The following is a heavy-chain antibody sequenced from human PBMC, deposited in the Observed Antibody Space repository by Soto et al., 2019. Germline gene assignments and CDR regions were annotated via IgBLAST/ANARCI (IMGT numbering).Heavy chain of an antibody. V-gene: IGHV4-34*01. Sequence: PSETLSLTCAFYGGSFSGYYWSWIRQPPGKGLEWIGEINHSGSTNYNPSLKSRVTISVDTSKNQFSLKLSSVTAADTAVYYCARGLEYYYYYGMDVWGQGTTVTVSS. CDR3: ARGLEYYYYYGMDV. CDR1: GGSFSGYY. J-gene: IGHJ6*02. CDR2: INHSGST. D-gene: IGHD1-1*01.